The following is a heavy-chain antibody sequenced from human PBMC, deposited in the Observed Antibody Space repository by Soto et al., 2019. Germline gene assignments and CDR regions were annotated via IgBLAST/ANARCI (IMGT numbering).Heavy chain of an antibody. J-gene: IGHJ6*02. D-gene: IGHD6-13*01. Sequence: RPSETLSLTCTVSGGSISSGGYYWSWIRQHPGKGLEWIGYIYYSGSTYYNPSLKSRVTISVDTSKNQFSLKLSSVTAADTAVYYCARDTKAAAGLYYYYYGMDVWGQGTTVTVSS. CDR2: IYYSGST. CDR1: GGSISSGGYY. V-gene: IGHV4-31*03. CDR3: ARDTKAAAGLYYYYYGMDV.